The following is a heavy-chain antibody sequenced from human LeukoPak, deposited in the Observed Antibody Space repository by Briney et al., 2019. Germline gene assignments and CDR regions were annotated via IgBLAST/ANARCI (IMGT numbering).Heavy chain of an antibody. CDR3: ARDGVYYGSGVEAEFDY. V-gene: IGHV1-18*01. D-gene: IGHD3-10*01. Sequence: GASVKVSCKASGYTFTSYGISWVRQAPGQGLEWMGWISAYNGNTHYAQKFQGRVTMTRDTSISTAYMELSRLRSDDTAVYYCARDGVYYGSGVEAEFDYWGQGTLVTVSS. CDR2: ISAYNGNT. CDR1: GYTFTSYG. J-gene: IGHJ4*02.